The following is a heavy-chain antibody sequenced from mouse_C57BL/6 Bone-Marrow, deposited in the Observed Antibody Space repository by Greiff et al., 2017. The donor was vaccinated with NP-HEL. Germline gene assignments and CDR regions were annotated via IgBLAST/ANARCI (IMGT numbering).Heavy chain of an antibody. J-gene: IGHJ2*01. CDR2: IYPRDGST. CDR1: GYTFTDHT. Sequence: VQLQQSDAELVKPGASVKISCKVSGYTFTDHTIHWMKQRPEQGLEWIGYIYPRDGSTKYNEKFKGKATLTADKSSSTAYMQLNSLTSEDSAVYFCANDFDGSSFYFDYWGQGTTLTVSS. V-gene: IGHV1-78*01. CDR3: ANDFDGSSFYFDY. D-gene: IGHD1-1*01.